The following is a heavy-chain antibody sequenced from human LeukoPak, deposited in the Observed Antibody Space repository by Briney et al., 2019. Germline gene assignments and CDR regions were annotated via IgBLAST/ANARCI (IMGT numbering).Heavy chain of an antibody. CDR1: GFTFSSYS. CDR3: ARDLVVVVAATHDY. CDR2: ISSSSSYI. J-gene: IGHJ4*02. V-gene: IGHV3-21*01. D-gene: IGHD2-15*01. Sequence: GGSLRLSCAASGFTFSSYSMNWVRQAPGKGLEWVSSISSSSSYIYYADSVKGRFTISRDNAKNSLYPQMNSLRAEDTAVYYCARDLVVVVAATHDYWGQGTLVTVSS.